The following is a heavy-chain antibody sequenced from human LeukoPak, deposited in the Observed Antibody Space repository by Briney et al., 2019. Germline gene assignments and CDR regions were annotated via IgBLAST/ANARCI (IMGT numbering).Heavy chain of an antibody. CDR3: AREGCSSTSCYPDY. V-gene: IGHV3-21*01. CDR1: GFTFSSYS. Sequence: GGSLRLSCAASGFTFSSYSMNWVRQAPGKGLEWVSSISSSSNYIYYADSVKGRFTISRDNAKNSLYLQMNSLRAEDTAVYYCAREGCSSTSCYPDYWGQGTLVTVSS. D-gene: IGHD2-2*01. CDR2: ISSSSNYI. J-gene: IGHJ4*02.